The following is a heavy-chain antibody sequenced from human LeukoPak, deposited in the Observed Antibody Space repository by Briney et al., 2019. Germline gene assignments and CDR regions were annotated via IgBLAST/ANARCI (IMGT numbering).Heavy chain of an antibody. D-gene: IGHD5-18*01. J-gene: IGHJ4*02. CDR1: GFTFSSYS. CDR2: ISSSSSTT. Sequence: GGSLRLSCAASGFTFSSYSMNWVRQAPGKGLEWGSYISSSSSTTYYADSVKGRFTIFRDNAKNSLYLQMNSLRAEDTAVYYCAHLSFGDTAMVSSFDYWGQGTLVTVSS. V-gene: IGHV3-48*01. CDR3: AHLSFGDTAMVSSFDY.